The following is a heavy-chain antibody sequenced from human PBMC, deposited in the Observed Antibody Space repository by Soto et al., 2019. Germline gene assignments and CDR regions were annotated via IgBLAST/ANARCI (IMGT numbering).Heavy chain of an antibody. CDR1: WFSFTTAGVA. Sequence: PTLVNPTQTLTLTCTFSWFSFTTAGVAGGWIRQTPGGSLEWLTLFYYNDDRRFSPSLKTRLTITGGSSKNQVGLSLTNGDPGDTATSFRAHSGGGSELIYFDLWRQGITVTVSS. V-gene: IGHV2-5*01. CDR2: FYYNDDR. CDR3: AHSGGGSELIYFDL. J-gene: IGHJ4*02. D-gene: IGHD2-15*01.